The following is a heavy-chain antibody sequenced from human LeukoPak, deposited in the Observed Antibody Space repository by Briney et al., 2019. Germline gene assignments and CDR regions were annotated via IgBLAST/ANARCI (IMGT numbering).Heavy chain of an antibody. CDR3: ARGDFDWLLFPY. J-gene: IGHJ4*02. Sequence: SETLSLTCTVSGGSISSYYWSWIRQPPGKGLEWIGYIYYSGSTNYNPSLKSRVTISVDTSKNQFSLKLSSVTAADTAVYDCARGDFDWLLFPYWGQGTLVTVSS. V-gene: IGHV4-59*01. CDR1: GGSISSYY. D-gene: IGHD3-9*01. CDR2: IYYSGST.